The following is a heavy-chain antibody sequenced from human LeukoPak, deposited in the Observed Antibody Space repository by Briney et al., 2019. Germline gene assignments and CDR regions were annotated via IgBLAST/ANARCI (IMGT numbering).Heavy chain of an antibody. D-gene: IGHD6-13*01. CDR3: ARKDRSRLDAFAI. CDR1: GGSFSGYY. CDR2: INHSGST. V-gene: IGHV4-34*01. J-gene: IGHJ3*02. Sequence: SETLSLTCAVYGGSFSGYYWSWIRQPPGKGLEWIGEINHSGSTNYNPSLKSRVTISVDTSKNQFSLRLSSVTAADTAVYYCARKDRSRLDAFAIWGQGTMVTVSS.